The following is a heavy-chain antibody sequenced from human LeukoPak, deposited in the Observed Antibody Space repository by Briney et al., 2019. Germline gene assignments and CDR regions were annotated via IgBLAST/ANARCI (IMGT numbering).Heavy chain of an antibody. CDR2: IKEDGSEI. J-gene: IGHJ5*02. D-gene: IGHD6-19*01. CDR3: AREGSGRYVGTGAQS. V-gene: IGHV3-7*01. Sequence: GGSLRLSCAASGFTFSSYWMSWVRQAPGKGLEWGANIKEDGSEIHYVDSVKGRFTISRDNAKNSVYLQMNSLRAEDTSVYYCAREGSGRYVGTGAQSWGQGTLVAVSS. CDR1: GFTFSSYW.